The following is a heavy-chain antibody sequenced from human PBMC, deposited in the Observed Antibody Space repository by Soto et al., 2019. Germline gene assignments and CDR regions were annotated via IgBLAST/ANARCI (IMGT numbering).Heavy chain of an antibody. J-gene: IGHJ1*01. V-gene: IGHV3-23*01. CDR3: AKDGDSSGWYTFEYFQH. CDR1: GFTFSSYA. D-gene: IGHD6-19*01. Sequence: PGGSLRLSCAASGFTFSSYAMSWVRQAPGKGLEWVSAISGSGGSTYYADSVKGRFTISRDNSKNTLYLQMNSLIAEDTAVYYCAKDGDSSGWYTFEYFQHWGQGTLVTVSS. CDR2: ISGSGGST.